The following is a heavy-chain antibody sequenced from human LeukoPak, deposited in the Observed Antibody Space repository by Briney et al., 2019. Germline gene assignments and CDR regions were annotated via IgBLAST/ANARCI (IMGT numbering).Heavy chain of an antibody. CDR3: VKEVPTYGYFDY. J-gene: IGHJ4*02. Sequence: GGSLRLSCVASGFTFSNYAMSWVRQAPGRGLEWTAALNRGRTFFQDSVRGRCTISRDNSKNTLYLQLNSLTGDDTAVYFCVKEVPTYGYFDYWGRGTLVTVSS. V-gene: IGHV3-23*01. D-gene: IGHD2-21*01. CDR2: LNRGRT. CDR1: GFTFSNYA.